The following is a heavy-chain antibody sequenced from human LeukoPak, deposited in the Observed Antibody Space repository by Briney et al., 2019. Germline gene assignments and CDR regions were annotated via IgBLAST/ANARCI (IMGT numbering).Heavy chain of an antibody. V-gene: IGHV1-18*01. CDR3: ARGGPFPSGSSSREYYLDY. CDR2: RSIYNGNT. D-gene: IGHD6-6*01. J-gene: IGHJ4*02. Sequence: GASVKVSCKASGYDSINYGISWVRQAPGQGLEWMGWRSIYNGNTDYKLQGRVTMTTDTSTSTAYMEVRSLRSDDTAVYYCARGGPFPSGSSSREYYLDYWGQGTLVTVSS. CDR1: GYDSINYG.